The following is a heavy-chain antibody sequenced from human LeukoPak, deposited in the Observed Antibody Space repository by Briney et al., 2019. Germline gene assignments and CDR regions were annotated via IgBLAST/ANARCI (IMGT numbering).Heavy chain of an antibody. D-gene: IGHD5-18*01. CDR3: ASGDTAMVEDY. V-gene: IGHV4-59*01. J-gene: IGHJ4*02. CDR1: GGSIRSYY. CDR2: IYYSGST. Sequence: SETLSLTCTVSGGSIRSYYWSWIRQPPGKGLEWIGYIYYSGSTNYNPSLKSRVTISVDTSKNQFSLKLSSVTAADTAVYYCASGDTAMVEDYWGQGTLVTVSS.